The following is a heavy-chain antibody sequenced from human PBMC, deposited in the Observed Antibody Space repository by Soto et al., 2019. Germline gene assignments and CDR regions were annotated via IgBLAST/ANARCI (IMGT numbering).Heavy chain of an antibody. D-gene: IGHD2-15*01. CDR3: ARYLGPTPWFDP. CDR2: MYHTGSS. J-gene: IGHJ5*02. V-gene: IGHV4-30-2*01. CDR1: GTSVTSGDFS. Sequence: PSETLSLTCTVSGTSVTSGDFSWAWIRQAPAKGLEWIGYMYHTGSSYYNPSLKSRITMSVDTSRNQFSLTLTSVTAADMALYYCARYLGPTPWFDPWGQGTLVTVSS.